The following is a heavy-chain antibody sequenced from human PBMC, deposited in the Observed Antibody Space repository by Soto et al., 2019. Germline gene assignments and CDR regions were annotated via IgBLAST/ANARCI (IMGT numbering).Heavy chain of an antibody. CDR3: ARTIHHDSSGYYLNWFDP. V-gene: IGHV4-31*03. J-gene: IGHJ5*02. Sequence: SETLSLTCTVSGGSISSGGYYWSWIRQHPGKGLEWIGYIYYSGSTYYNPSLKSRVTISVDTSKNQFSLKLSSVTAADTAVYYCARTIHHDSSGYYLNWFDPWGQGTLVTVS. D-gene: IGHD3-22*01. CDR2: IYYSGST. CDR1: GGSISSGGYY.